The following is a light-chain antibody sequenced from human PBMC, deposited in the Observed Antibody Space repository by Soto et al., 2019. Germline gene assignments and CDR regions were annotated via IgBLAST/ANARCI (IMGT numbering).Light chain of an antibody. V-gene: IGKV3-15*01. CDR1: ESVSRN. Sequence: EIVMTQSPATLSVSPGERATLSCRASESVSRNLAWYQQKPGQAPRLLIYGASIRDTGIPVRFSGSGSGTDFTLTITSLQSDDLAVYYCQQYNNWPPWTFGPGTKVEVK. CDR2: GAS. J-gene: IGKJ1*01. CDR3: QQYNNWPPWT.